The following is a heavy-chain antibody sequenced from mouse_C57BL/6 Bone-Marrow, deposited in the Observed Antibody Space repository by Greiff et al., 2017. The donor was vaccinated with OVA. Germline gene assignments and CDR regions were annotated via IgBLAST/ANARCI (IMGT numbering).Heavy chain of an antibody. Sequence: EVMLVESGGDLVKPGGSLKLSCAASGFTFSSYGMSWVRQTPDTRLEWVATISSGGSYTYYPDSVKGRFTISRDNAKNTLYLQMSSLKSEDTAMYYCASRGGSLFDYWGQGTTLTVSS. J-gene: IGHJ2*01. CDR3: ASRGGSLFDY. D-gene: IGHD6-2*01. CDR1: GFTFSSYG. V-gene: IGHV5-6*02. CDR2: ISSGGSYT.